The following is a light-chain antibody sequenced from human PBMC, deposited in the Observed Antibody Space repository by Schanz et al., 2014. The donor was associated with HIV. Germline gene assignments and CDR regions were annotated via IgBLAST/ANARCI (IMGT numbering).Light chain of an antibody. V-gene: IGLV1-40*01. Sequence: QSVLTQPPSVSAAPGQRVTISCTGSRSNIGAGYDVHWYQHLPGTAPKLLIYGSTNRPSGVPDRFSGSKSGTSASLAITGLQAEDEADYYCQSYDSSLSVYVFGTGTKLTVL. CDR3: QSYDSSLSVYV. CDR1: RSNIGAGYD. CDR2: GST. J-gene: IGLJ1*01.